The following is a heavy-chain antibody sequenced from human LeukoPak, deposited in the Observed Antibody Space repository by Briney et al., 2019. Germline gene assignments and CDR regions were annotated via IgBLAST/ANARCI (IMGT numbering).Heavy chain of an antibody. Sequence: ASVKVSCKASEYSFTNYYMNWVRQAPGQGLEWLGMINPSDGSTRYAQKFKGRVTMNRDTSTSTVYMELSSLRSEDTAVYYCARDGYLSLSAFNHYYFGIDVWGQATTVTVCS. CDR2: INPSDGST. CDR1: EYSFTNYY. V-gene: IGHV1-46*03. CDR3: ARDGYLSLSAFNHYYFGIDV. D-gene: IGHD3-3*01. J-gene: IGHJ6*02.